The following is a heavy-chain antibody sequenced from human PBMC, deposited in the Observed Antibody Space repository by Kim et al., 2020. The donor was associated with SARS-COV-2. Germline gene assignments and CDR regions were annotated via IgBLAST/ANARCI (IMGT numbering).Heavy chain of an antibody. V-gene: IGHV3-21*01. J-gene: IGHJ4*02. CDR3: SRYSSGWSGVGSHYFDY. D-gene: IGHD6-19*01. CDR2: ISSSSFYI. CDR1: GFTFNIYT. Sequence: GGSLRLSCAASGFTFNIYTMNWVRQAPGKGLEWVSSISSSSFYIYYADSVKGRFTISRDNAKNSLYLQMTSLRADDTALYYCSRYSSGWSGVGSHYFDYWGQGTPVTVSS.